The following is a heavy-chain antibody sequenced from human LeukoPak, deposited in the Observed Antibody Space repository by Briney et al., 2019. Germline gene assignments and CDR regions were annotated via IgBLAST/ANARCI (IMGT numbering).Heavy chain of an antibody. CDR1: GFTFSSYA. CDR2: ISGSGGST. V-gene: IGHV3-23*01. Sequence: QPGGSLRLSCAASGFTFSSYAMSWVRQAPGKGLEWVSAISGSGGSTYYADSVKGRFTVSRDNSRNTLYLQMNSLRAGDTAIYFCAKVPFLGYDWDGLNYWGQGTLVTVSS. D-gene: IGHD1-20*01. CDR3: AKVPFLGYDWDGLNY. J-gene: IGHJ4*02.